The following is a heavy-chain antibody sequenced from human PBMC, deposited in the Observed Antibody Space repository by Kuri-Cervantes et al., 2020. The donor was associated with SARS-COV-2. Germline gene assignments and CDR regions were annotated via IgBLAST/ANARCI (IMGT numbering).Heavy chain of an antibody. CDR2: ISYDGSNK. D-gene: IGHD2-15*01. CDR3: ARDRINDFDI. J-gene: IGHJ3*02. V-gene: IGHV3-30-3*01. Sequence: GGSLRLSCAASGFTFSSYAMHWVRQAPGKELEWVAVISYDGSNKYYADSVKGRFTISRDNSKNTLYLQMNSLRAEDTAVYYCARDRINDFDIWGQGTMVTVSS. CDR1: GFTFSSYA.